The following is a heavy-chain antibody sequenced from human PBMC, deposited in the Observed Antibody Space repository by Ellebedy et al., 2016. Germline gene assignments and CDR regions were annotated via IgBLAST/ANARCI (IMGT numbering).Heavy chain of an antibody. J-gene: IGHJ4*02. D-gene: IGHD3-10*01. Sequence: GGSLRLSCAASGFTFDDYAMHWVRQAPGKGLEWVSLISWDGGSTYYADSVKGRFTISRDNSKNSLYLQMNSLRAEDTALYYCAKDFGMVRGIDYWGQGTLVTVSS. CDR2: ISWDGGST. CDR3: AKDFGMVRGIDY. CDR1: GFTFDDYA. V-gene: IGHV3-43D*03.